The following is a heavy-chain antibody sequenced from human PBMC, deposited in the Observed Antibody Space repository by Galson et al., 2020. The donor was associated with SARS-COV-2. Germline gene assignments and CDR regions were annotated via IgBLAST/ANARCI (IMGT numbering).Heavy chain of an antibody. CDR3: ARGRHYYDSSGPLDY. CDR1: GSTFTSYS. D-gene: IGHD3-22*01. V-gene: IGHV3-21*01. Sequence: GQSLTLSCAPAGSTFTSYSINCVRQAPGKWRGWVSSMSTSSSYINYADSVKGRFTISRDNAKNSLYLQMNSLRAEETAVYYCARGRHYYDSSGPLDYWGQGTLVTVSS. J-gene: IGHJ4*02. CDR2: MSTSSSYI.